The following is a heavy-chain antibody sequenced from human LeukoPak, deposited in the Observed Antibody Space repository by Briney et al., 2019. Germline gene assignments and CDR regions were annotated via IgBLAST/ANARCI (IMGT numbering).Heavy chain of an antibody. V-gene: IGHV1-2*06. J-gene: IGHJ5*02. D-gene: IGHD6-13*01. Sequence: GASVKVSCKASGYTFTGYYIHWVRQAPGQGLEWMGRINPNTGGTNYAQKFQGRVTMTRDTSTTTAYMELSRLTSDDTAIYYCAKVPPSITAAGNWLDPWGQGALVTVSS. CDR3: AKVPPSITAAGNWLDP. CDR2: INPNTGGT. CDR1: GYTFTGYY.